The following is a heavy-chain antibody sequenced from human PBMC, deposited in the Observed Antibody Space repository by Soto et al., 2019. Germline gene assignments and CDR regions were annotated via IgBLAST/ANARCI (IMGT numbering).Heavy chain of an antibody. D-gene: IGHD2-21*02. V-gene: IGHV1-69*12. Sequence: QVQLVQSGAEVKKPGSSVKVSCKASGGTFSSYAISWVRQAPGQGLEWMGGIIPIFGTANYAQKFQGRVTITADESTSTAYMELSSLRSEDTAVYYCARGREAYCGGDCYPEETFDPWGQGTLVTVSS. CDR1: GGTFSSYA. J-gene: IGHJ5*02. CDR3: ARGREAYCGGDCYPEETFDP. CDR2: IIPIFGTA.